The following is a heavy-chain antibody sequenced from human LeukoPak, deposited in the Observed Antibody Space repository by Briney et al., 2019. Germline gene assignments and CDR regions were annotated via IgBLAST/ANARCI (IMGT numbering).Heavy chain of an antibody. J-gene: IGHJ4*02. D-gene: IGHD2-15*01. Sequence: PSETLSLTCAVSSYSISSGYSWGCIRPPPGKGLEWIGSIYHSGSTYYNPSLKSRVTISVDTSKNQFSLKLSSVTAADTAVYYCARQGCSGGSCYSWGQGTLVTVSS. CDR2: IYHSGST. V-gene: IGHV4-38-2*01. CDR3: ARQGCSGGSCYS. CDR1: SYSISSGYS.